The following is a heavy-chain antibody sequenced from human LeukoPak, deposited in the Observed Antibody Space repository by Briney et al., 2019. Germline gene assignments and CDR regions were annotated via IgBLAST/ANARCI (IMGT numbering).Heavy chain of an antibody. CDR3: ARARGDYYDSSGPDI. Sequence: SGGSLRLSCAASGFTFSSYSMNWVRQAPGKGLEWVAVISYDGSNKYYADSVKGRFTISRDNSKNTLYLQMNSLRAEDTAVYYCARARGDYYDSSGPDIWGQGTMVTVSS. CDR1: GFTFSSYS. J-gene: IGHJ3*02. CDR2: ISYDGSNK. V-gene: IGHV3-30*03. D-gene: IGHD3-22*01.